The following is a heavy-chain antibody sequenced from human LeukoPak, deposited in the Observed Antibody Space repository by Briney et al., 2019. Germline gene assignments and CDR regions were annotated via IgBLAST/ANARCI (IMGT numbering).Heavy chain of an antibody. CDR3: AKDIAPQYYYDSSGYPDY. Sequence: QPGGSLRLSCAASGFTFDDYAMHWVRQAPGRGLEWVSLISGDGGSTYYPDSVKGRFTISRDNSKNSLYLQMNSLRTEDTALYYCAKDIAPQYYYDSSGYPDYWGQGTLVTVSS. D-gene: IGHD3-22*01. CDR1: GFTFDDYA. CDR2: ISGDGGST. J-gene: IGHJ4*02. V-gene: IGHV3-43*02.